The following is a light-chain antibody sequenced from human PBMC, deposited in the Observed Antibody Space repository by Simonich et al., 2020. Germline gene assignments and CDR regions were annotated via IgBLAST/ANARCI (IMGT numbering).Light chain of an antibody. CDR3: SSYTSSSTSV. Sequence: QSALTQPASVSGSPGQSITISCTGTSSDVGGYNYVSWYQQHPGKAPKLMIYDVSKRPSGVSNRFSGSKSGNTASLTISGLQAEDEADYSCSSYTSSSTSVFGGGTKLTVL. CDR2: DVS. V-gene: IGLV2-14*01. J-gene: IGLJ2*01. CDR1: SSDVGGYNY.